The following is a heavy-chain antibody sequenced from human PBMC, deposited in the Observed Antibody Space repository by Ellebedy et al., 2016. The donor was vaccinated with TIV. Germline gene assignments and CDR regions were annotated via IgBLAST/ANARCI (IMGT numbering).Heavy chain of an antibody. CDR1: GYTFTGYY. J-gene: IGHJ4*02. V-gene: IGHV1-2*02. Sequence: AASVKVSCKASGYTFTGYYMHWVRQAPGQGLEWMGWINPNSGGTNYAQKFQSRVTMTRDTSISTAYMELSRLRSDDTAVYYCARDFDYGDYYYFDYWGQGTLVTVSS. D-gene: IGHD4-17*01. CDR2: INPNSGGT. CDR3: ARDFDYGDYYYFDY.